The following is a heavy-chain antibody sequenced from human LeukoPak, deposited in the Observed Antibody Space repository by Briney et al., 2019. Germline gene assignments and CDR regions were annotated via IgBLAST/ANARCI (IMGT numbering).Heavy chain of an antibody. Sequence: SETLSLTCTVSDGSISSYYWSWIRQPPGKGLEWIGYIYYSGSTNYNPSLKSRVTISVDTSKNQFSLKLSSVTAADTAVYYCARGRFYYYMDVWGKGTTVTVSS. CDR2: IYYSGST. CDR3: ARGRFYYYMDV. J-gene: IGHJ6*03. CDR1: DGSISSYY. V-gene: IGHV4-59*12. D-gene: IGHD3-16*01.